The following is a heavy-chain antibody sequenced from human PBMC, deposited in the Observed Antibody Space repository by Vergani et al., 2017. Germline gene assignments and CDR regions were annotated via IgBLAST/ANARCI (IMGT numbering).Heavy chain of an antibody. Sequence: LAESGGGLMQPGGSLRLSCAVSGFVVRNHFMAWVRQSPKRGLEWVSLKHIDGSSFYGASVKGRATISRESSTNTLFLQLDDLTVDDTALYYCARGGWDRFGSYEAFDIWGQGTMVTVSS. CDR3: ARGGWDRFGSYEAFDI. CDR1: GFVVRNHF. V-gene: IGHV3-53*01. D-gene: IGHD3-3*01. J-gene: IGHJ3*02. CDR2: KHIDGSS.